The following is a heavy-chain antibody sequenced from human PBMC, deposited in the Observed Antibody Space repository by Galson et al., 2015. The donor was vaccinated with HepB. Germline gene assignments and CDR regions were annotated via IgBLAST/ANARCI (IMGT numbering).Heavy chain of an antibody. D-gene: IGHD1-26*01. V-gene: IGHV3-33*01. CDR3: ARRAGATPLDY. J-gene: IGHJ4*02. CDR2: IWYDGSNK. Sequence: SLRLACPAYGFTFNSSGMHWVRQAPGKGPEWGAGIWYDGSNKYYADSVKGRLTISRDNSKNTLYLQMNSLRAEDTAVYYCARRAGATPLDYWGQGTLVTVSS. CDR1: GFTFNSSG.